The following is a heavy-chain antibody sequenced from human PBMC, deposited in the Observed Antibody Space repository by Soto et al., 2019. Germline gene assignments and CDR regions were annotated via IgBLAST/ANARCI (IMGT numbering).Heavy chain of an antibody. CDR1: GFSVKSNY. CDR2: LYSGGST. J-gene: IGHJ4*02. Sequence: GESLKISCAASGFSVKSNYMSWVRQSPGKGLEWVSVLYSGGSTYYADSVQGRFTTSRDNSKNMLYLQMNSLRAEDTAVYYCARPLFLPRNTDTVTGGDYWGQGTLVTVSS. D-gene: IGHD5-18*01. V-gene: IGHV3-66*04. CDR3: ARPLFLPRNTDTVTGGDY.